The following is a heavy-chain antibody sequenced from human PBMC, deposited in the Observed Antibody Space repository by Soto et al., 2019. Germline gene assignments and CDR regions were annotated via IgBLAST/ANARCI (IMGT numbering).Heavy chain of an antibody. J-gene: IGHJ4*02. CDR3: AGGYSYSPGFYFDY. D-gene: IGHD5-18*01. CDR1: GFTFSSYA. V-gene: IGHV3-33*01. Sequence: GGSLRLSCAASGFTFSSYAMHWVRQAPGKGLEWVAVVWYDGSNQYYADSVKGRFTIFRDNSKNTLFLQMNSLRVEDTAVYYCAGGYSYSPGFYFDYWGQGSLVTVS. CDR2: VWYDGSNQ.